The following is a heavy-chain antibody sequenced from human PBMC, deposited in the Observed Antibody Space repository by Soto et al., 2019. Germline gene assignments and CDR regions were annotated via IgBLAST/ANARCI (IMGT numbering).Heavy chain of an antibody. J-gene: IGHJ5*02. CDR1: GVTFSSYT. V-gene: IGHV1-69*02. Sequence: SGKVSCKASGVTFSSYTIRWVRQAPGQGLEWMGRIIPILGIANYAQKFQGRVTITADKSTSTAYMELSSLRSEDTAVYYCAWFYYGSGYSGFDPSSQGTLDTVSS. D-gene: IGHD3-22*01. CDR3: AWFYYGSGYSGFDP. CDR2: IIPILGIA.